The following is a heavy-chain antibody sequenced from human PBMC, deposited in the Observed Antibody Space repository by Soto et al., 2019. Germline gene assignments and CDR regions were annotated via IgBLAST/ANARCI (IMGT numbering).Heavy chain of an antibody. CDR1: GFTFSSYS. V-gene: IGHV3-21*01. J-gene: IGHJ4*02. D-gene: IGHD4-17*01. CDR2: ISSSSSYI. Sequence: GGSLRLSCAASGFTFSSYSMNWVRQAPGKGLEWVSFISSSSSYIYYADSVKGRFTISRDNAKNSLYLQMNSLRAEDTAVYYCARDPTRLRPYWGQGTLVTVSS. CDR3: ARDPTRLRPY.